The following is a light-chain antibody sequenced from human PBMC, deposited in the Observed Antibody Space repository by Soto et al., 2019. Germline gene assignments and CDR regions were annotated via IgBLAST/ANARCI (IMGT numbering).Light chain of an antibody. Sequence: EIVLTQSPATLSSFPGDRVTLSCRALQYINTRLAWYQHRPGQAPRLLIYQTSIRAAGIPARFSASGSGTDFTLTISDVQPEDFALYYCHQRQSWPRTFGQGTKVDI. CDR2: QTS. CDR1: QYINTR. J-gene: IGKJ1*01. CDR3: HQRQSWPRT. V-gene: IGKV3-11*01.